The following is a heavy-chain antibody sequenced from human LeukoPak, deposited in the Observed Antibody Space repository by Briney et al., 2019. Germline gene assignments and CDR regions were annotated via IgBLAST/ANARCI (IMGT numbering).Heavy chain of an antibody. V-gene: IGHV3-7*01. D-gene: IGHD6-13*01. Sequence: GGSLRLSCAASGFTFSSYWMSWVRQAPGKGLEWVANIKQDGSEKYYVDSVKGRFTTSRDNAKNSLYLQMNSLRAEDTAVYYCARDPIAAAAPGAFDIWGQGTMVTVSS. CDR1: GFTFSSYW. J-gene: IGHJ3*02. CDR2: IKQDGSEK. CDR3: ARDPIAAAAPGAFDI.